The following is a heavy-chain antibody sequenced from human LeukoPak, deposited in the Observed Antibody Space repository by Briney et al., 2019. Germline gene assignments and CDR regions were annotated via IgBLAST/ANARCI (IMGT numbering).Heavy chain of an antibody. V-gene: IGHV3-30-3*01. Sequence: GRSLRLSCAASGFTFSGYAMHWVRRAPGKGLEWVAVISYDGSNKYYADSVKGRFTISRDNSKNTLYLQMNSLRAEDTAVYYCARVSGLTGYYLTFDYWGQGTLVTVSS. CDR2: ISYDGSNK. CDR3: ARVSGLTGYYLTFDY. D-gene: IGHD3-9*01. J-gene: IGHJ4*02. CDR1: GFTFSGYA.